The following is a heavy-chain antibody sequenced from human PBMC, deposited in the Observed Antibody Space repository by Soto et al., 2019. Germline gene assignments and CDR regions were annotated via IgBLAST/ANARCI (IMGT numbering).Heavy chain of an antibody. J-gene: IGHJ4*02. V-gene: IGHV3-21*01. CDR2: ASFRGDI. CDR3: ARGCSSASCYYY. Sequence: ESGGGLVKPGGSLRLSCTASGFMFSSYTMNWVRQAPGKGLEWVSSASFRGDIYYADSLEGRFTISRDDAKNSLYLQMNSLRAEDTAVYYCARGCSSASCYYYWGQGTLVTVSS. CDR1: GFMFSSYT. D-gene: IGHD2-2*01.